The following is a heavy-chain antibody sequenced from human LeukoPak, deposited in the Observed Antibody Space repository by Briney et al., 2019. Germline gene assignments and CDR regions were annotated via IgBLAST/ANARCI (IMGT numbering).Heavy chain of an antibody. CDR3: ARDRHAYYGSGSYSSVWFDP. D-gene: IGHD3-10*01. CDR1: GGSFSGYY. Sequence: NTSETLSLTCAVYGGSFSGYYWSWIRQPPGKGLEWIGEINHSGSTNYNPSLKSRVTISVDTSKNQFSLKLSSVTAADTAVYYCARDRHAYYGSGSYSSVWFDPWGQGTLVTVSS. CDR2: INHSGST. V-gene: IGHV4-34*01. J-gene: IGHJ5*02.